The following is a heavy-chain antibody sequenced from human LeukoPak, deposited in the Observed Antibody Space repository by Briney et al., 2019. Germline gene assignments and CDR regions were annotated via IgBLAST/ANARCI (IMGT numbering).Heavy chain of an antibody. CDR2: IIPILSKT. CDR3: AGQSMAAPSGDY. D-gene: IGHD6-6*01. J-gene: IGHJ4*02. CDR1: ADTFSSYA. V-gene: IGHV1-69*10. Sequence: ASVKVSCKASADTFSSYAINWVRQAPGQGLEWMGGIIPILSKTNYAQKFQGRVTITADKSTTTVDMELTSLRSEDTAFYYCAGQSMAAPSGDYWGQGTLVTVSS.